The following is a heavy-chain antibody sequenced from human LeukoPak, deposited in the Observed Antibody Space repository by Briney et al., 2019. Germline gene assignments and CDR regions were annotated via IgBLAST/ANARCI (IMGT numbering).Heavy chain of an antibody. Sequence: PGRSLRLSCAASGFTFDDYAMHWVRQAPGKGLVWISRINSDGSTTNYADSVNGRFTISRDNTKNTLYLQMNSLRAEDTAVYYCWVPATAGEADYWGQGTLVTVSS. J-gene: IGHJ4*02. D-gene: IGHD2-2*01. CDR2: INSDGSTT. V-gene: IGHV3-74*01. CDR1: GFTFDDYA. CDR3: WVPATAGEADY.